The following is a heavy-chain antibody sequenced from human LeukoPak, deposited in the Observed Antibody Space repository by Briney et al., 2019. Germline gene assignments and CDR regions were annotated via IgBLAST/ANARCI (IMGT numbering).Heavy chain of an antibody. CDR1: GYTFTGHF. V-gene: IGHV1-2*02. CDR2: IDPKSGGT. J-gene: IGHJ4*02. CDR3: ARWRGYSSGWSGPFDD. Sequence: ASVKVSCKASGYTFTGHFMHWVRKAPGQGLEWMGWIDPKSGGTNYAQKFQGRVTMTRDTSISTGYMELSRLTSDDTAVYYCARWRGYSSGWSGPFDDWGQGTLVTVSS. D-gene: IGHD6-19*01.